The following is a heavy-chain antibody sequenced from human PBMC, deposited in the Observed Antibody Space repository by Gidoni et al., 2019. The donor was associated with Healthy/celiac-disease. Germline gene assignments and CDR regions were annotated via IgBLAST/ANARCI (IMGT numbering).Heavy chain of an antibody. CDR2: SYPGDCDP. D-gene: IGHD5-18*01. CDR3: ARQPTGGGGYSYGYYDY. CDR1: GSRYTSYW. J-gene: IGHJ4*02. Sequence: EVQLVPSGAEVIKPGESLNIPCQGSGSRYTSYWIGWVRQMHGKGREWMGISYPGDCDPRYSPSFKGQVNISADKSISTAYLQWSSLKASETAMYYCARQPTGGGGYSYGYYDYWGQGTLVTVSS. V-gene: IGHV5-51*01.